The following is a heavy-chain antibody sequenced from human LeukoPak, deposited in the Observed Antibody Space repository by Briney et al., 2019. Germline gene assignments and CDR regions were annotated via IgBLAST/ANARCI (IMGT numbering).Heavy chain of an antibody. D-gene: IGHD1-7*01. J-gene: IGHJ4*02. V-gene: IGHV3-23*01. CDR2: ISGSGGST. CDR1: GFTFSSYA. CDR3: ARTWNYARPYFDY. Sequence: GGSLRLSCAASGFTFSSYAMSWVRQAPGKGLEWVSAISGSGGSTYYADSVKGRFTISRDNAKNSLYLQMNSLRAEDTAVYYCARTWNYARPYFDYWGQGTLVTVSS.